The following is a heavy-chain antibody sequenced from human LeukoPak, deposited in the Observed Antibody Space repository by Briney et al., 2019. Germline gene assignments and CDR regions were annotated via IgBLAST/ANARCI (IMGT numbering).Heavy chain of an antibody. D-gene: IGHD3-22*01. CDR2: ISGSGGST. V-gene: IGHV3-23*01. J-gene: IGHJ4*02. CDR1: GFTFSSYA. Sequence: GGSLRLSCAASGFTFSSYAMSWVRQAPGKGLEWVSAISGSGGSTYYADSVKGRFTISRDNSKNTLYLQMNSLRAEDTAVYYCAKLNYYDSSGYYYEYYFDYWGQGTLVTVSS. CDR3: AKLNYYDSSGYYYEYYFDY.